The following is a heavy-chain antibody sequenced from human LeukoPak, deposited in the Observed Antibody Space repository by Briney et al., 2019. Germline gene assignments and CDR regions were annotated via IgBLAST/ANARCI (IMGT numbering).Heavy chain of an antibody. Sequence: PGGSLRLSCAASGLTFSSYSMNWVRQAPGKGLEWVSSISSSSSYIYYADSVKGRFTISRDNAKNSLYLQMNSLRAEDTAVYYCARVLPYSSRLADAFDIWGQGTMVTVSS. D-gene: IGHD6-13*01. V-gene: IGHV3-21*01. J-gene: IGHJ3*02. CDR3: ARVLPYSSRLADAFDI. CDR2: ISSSSSYI. CDR1: GLTFSSYS.